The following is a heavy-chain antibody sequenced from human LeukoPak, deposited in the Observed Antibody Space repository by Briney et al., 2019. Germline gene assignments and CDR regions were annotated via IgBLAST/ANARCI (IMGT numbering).Heavy chain of an antibody. D-gene: IGHD6-13*01. CDR2: IYYDGST. V-gene: IGHV4-59*08. Sequence: SETLSLTCAVSGDSISSYYWSWIRQPPGKGLEWIGYIYYDGSTNYNPSLKSRVTISVDTSKNQFSLKLSSVTAADTAVYYCARRYRSSWYHDYWGQGTLVTVSS. CDR1: GDSISSYY. CDR3: ARRYRSSWYHDY. J-gene: IGHJ4*02.